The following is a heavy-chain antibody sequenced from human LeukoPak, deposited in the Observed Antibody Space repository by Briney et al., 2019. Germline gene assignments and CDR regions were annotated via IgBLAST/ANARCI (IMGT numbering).Heavy chain of an antibody. Sequence: GGSLRLSCAASGFTFSSYSMSWVRQAPGKGLEWVSSISSSSTYIYYADSVKGRFTISRDNAKNSLYLQMNSLRAEDTAVYYCARLVALAATYYFDYWGQGTLVTVSS. J-gene: IGHJ4*02. CDR3: ARLVALAATYYFDY. CDR2: ISSSSTYI. CDR1: GFTFSSYS. V-gene: IGHV3-21*01. D-gene: IGHD6-25*01.